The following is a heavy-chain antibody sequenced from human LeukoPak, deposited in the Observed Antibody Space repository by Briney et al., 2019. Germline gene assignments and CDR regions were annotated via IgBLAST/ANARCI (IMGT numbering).Heavy chain of an antibody. V-gene: IGHV5-51*01. D-gene: IGHD5-18*01. J-gene: IGHJ6*03. CDR2: IYPGDSDT. Sequence: GESLKLSCKGSGYSFTSYWIGWVRQMPGKALEWVGIIYPGDSDTRCSPSFPGQVTISADKSISTAYLQWSSLKASDAAMYYCASAVDTNYYYYMDVWGKGTTVSVSS. CDR1: GYSFTSYW. CDR3: ASAVDTNYYYYMDV.